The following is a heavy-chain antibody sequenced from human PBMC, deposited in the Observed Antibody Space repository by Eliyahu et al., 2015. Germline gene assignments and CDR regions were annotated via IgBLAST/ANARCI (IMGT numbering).Heavy chain of an antibody. CDR2: LNWNGGSI. CDR1: GITVQDFD. CDR3: AKVGGSYRDFDY. Sequence: EIQLMESGGGVVRPGGSLXLAXVVSGITVQDFDWSWVRQAPGKGLEWVSGLNWNGGSIGYADSVKGRFTIPRDNAKNSLYLQMDSLRAEDTALYYCAKVGGSYRDFDYWGQGTLVTVSS. V-gene: IGHV3-20*04. D-gene: IGHD1-26*01. J-gene: IGHJ4*02.